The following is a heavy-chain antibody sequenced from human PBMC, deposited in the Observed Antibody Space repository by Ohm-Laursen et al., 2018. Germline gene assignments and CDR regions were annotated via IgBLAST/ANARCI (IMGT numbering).Heavy chain of an antibody. J-gene: IGHJ4*02. V-gene: IGHV4-61*01. CDR1: GVSVSSGRYF. CDR3: ARIFYGDSDYFDY. D-gene: IGHD4-17*01. Sequence: GTLSLTCAVSGVSVSSGRYFWSWIQQPPGKGLEWIVHIYYSGSTNYNPSLKRRVAISVDTSKNQFSLRLTSVTAADTAVYYCARIFYGDSDYFDYWGLGTLVSVSS. CDR2: IYYSGST.